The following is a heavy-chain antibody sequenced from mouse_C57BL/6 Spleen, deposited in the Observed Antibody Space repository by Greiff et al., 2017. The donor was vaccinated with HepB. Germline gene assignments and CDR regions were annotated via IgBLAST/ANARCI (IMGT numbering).Heavy chain of an antibody. D-gene: IGHD1-2*01. CDR3: ARSSLLLGYFDV. V-gene: IGHV1-18*01. Sequence: EVQLQESGPELVKPGASVKIPCKASGYTFTDYNMDWVKQSHGKSLEWIGDINPNNGGTIYNQKFKGKATLTVDKSSSTAYMELRSLTSEDTAVYYCARSSLLLGYFDVWGTGTTVTVSS. CDR2: INPNNGGT. CDR1: GYTFTDYN. J-gene: IGHJ1*03.